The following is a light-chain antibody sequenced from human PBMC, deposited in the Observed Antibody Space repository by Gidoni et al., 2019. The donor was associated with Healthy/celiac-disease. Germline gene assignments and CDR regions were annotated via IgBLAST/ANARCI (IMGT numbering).Light chain of an antibody. J-gene: IGKJ3*01. CDR1: QSVSSN. Sequence: EIVMTQSPATLSVSPGERATLSCRASQSVSSNLAWYQQKPGQAPRLLIYGASTRATGIPARFSGSGSGTEFTLTISSLQSEDFAGYYCQRRGTFGPGTKVDIK. V-gene: IGKV3-15*01. CDR2: GAS. CDR3: QRRGT.